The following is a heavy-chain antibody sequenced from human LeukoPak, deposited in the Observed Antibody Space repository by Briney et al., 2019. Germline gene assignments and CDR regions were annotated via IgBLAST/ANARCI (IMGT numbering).Heavy chain of an antibody. V-gene: IGHV4-59*01. CDR1: GGSISTYY. D-gene: IGHD1-26*01. CDR3: ARDSRRELLHAFDT. J-gene: IGHJ3*02. CDR2: IDYSANT. Sequence: SETLSLTCTVSGGSISTYYWSWIRQPPGKGLEWIAYIDYSANTNYNPSLKSRVTISVDTSKNQFSLKLSSVTAADTAVYYCARDSRRELLHAFDTWGQGTMVTVSS.